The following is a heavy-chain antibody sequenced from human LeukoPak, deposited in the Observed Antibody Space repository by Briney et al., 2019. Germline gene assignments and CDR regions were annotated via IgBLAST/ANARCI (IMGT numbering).Heavy chain of an antibody. J-gene: IGHJ6*03. V-gene: IGHV3-9*03. CDR3: AKATTTTSYMDV. D-gene: IGHD1-14*01. CDR2: ISWNSGSI. Sequence: GGSLGLSCAASGFTFDDYAMHWVRQAPGKGLEWVSGISWNSGSIGYADSVKGRFTISRDNAKNSLCLQMNSLRAEDMALYYCAKATTTTSYMDVWGKGTTVTVSS. CDR1: GFTFDDYA.